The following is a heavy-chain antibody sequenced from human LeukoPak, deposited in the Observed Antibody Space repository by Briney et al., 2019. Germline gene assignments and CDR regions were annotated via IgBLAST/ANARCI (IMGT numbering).Heavy chain of an antibody. J-gene: IGHJ6*02. CDR3: AKDGTTQTTKDFYAMDG. CDR1: GFTFSNYA. D-gene: IGHD4-17*01. Sequence: GGSLRLSCAASGFTFSNYAMSWVRQAPGKGLEWVSYISIDGSTKYYADSVKGRFTISRDDAKNSLYLQMNSLRAEDTAPYYCAKDGTTQTTKDFYAMDGGSQGTTVTLSS. V-gene: IGHV3-48*04. CDR2: ISIDGSTK.